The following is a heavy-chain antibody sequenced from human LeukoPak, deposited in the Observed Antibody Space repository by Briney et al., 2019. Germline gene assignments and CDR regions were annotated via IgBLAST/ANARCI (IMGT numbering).Heavy chain of an antibody. CDR2: ISSSSSYI. CDR3: AREWGGDYDAFDI. J-gene: IGHJ3*02. Sequence: GGSLRLSCAASGFTFSSYEMNWVRQAPGKGLEWVSSISSSSSYIYYADSVKGRFTISRDNAKNSLYLQMNSLRAEDTAVYYCAREWGGDYDAFDIWGQGTMVTVSS. CDR1: GFTFSSYE. V-gene: IGHV3-21*01. D-gene: IGHD4-17*01.